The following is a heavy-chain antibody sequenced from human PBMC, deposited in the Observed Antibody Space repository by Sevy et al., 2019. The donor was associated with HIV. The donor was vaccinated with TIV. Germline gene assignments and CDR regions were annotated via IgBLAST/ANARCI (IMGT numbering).Heavy chain of an antibody. J-gene: IGHJ6*02. CDR2: ISWDGGST. CDR1: GFTFDDYA. CDR3: AKDIFTATPYGMDV. V-gene: IGHV3-43D*03. Sequence: GGPLRLSCAASGFTFDDYAMHWVRQAPGKGLEWVPLISWDGGSTYYADSVKGRFTISRDNSKNSLYLQMNSLRAEDTALYYCAKDIFTATPYGMDVWGQGTTVTVSS. D-gene: IGHD2-15*01.